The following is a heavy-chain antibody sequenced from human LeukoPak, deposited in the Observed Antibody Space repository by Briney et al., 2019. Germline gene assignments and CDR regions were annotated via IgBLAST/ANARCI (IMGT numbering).Heavy chain of an antibody. CDR1: GDSVSSGSYY. Sequence: PSEILSLTCTVSGDSVSSGSYYWSWIRQPPGKGLEWIGYIYYSGSTNYNPSLKSRVTISVDTSKNQFSLKLSSVTAADTAVYYCARGALGVDILTGLVAFDIWGQGTMVTVSS. CDR3: ARGALGVDILTGLVAFDI. J-gene: IGHJ3*02. V-gene: IGHV4-61*01. D-gene: IGHD3-9*01. CDR2: IYYSGST.